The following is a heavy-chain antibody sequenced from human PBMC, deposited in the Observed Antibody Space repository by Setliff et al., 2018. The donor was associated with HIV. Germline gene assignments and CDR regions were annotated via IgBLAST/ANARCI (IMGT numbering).Heavy chain of an antibody. CDR3: ARGHCSGTNCYGVDYYGMDV. V-gene: IGHV4-38-2*02. Sequence: PSETLSLTCTVSGYSISSGYYWDWIRQPPGKGLEWIGEIYHSEYTNYNASLKSRVSMSVDKSKNQFSLKLTSVTAADTAVYYCARGHCSGTNCYGVDYYGMDVWGQGTTVTVSS. D-gene: IGHD2-2*01. CDR1: GYSISSGYY. CDR2: IYHSEYT. J-gene: IGHJ6*02.